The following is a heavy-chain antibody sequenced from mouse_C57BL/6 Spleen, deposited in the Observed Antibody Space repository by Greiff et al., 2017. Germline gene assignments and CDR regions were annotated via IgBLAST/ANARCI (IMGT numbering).Heavy chain of an antibody. Sequence: EVQGVESGGGLVKPGGSLKLSCAASGFTFSSYAMSWVRQTPEKRLEWVATISDGGSYTYYPDNVKGRFTISRDNAKNNLYLQMSHLKSEDTAMYYCARDPSYDYEAYYFDYWGQGTTLTVSS. D-gene: IGHD2-4*01. CDR2: ISDGGSYT. J-gene: IGHJ2*01. CDR3: ARDPSYDYEAYYFDY. CDR1: GFTFSSYA. V-gene: IGHV5-4*01.